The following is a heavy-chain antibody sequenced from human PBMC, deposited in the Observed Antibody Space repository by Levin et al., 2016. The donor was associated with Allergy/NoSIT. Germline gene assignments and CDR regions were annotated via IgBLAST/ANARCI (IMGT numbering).Heavy chain of an antibody. CDR3: ARGKGRAAATIWFQH. D-gene: IGHD2-15*01. J-gene: IGHJ1*01. CDR2: INPNSGGT. Sequence: WVRQAPGQGLEWMGWINPNSGGTNYAQKFQGWVTMTRDTSISTAYMELSRLRSDDTAVYYCARGKGRAAATIWFQHWGQGTLVTVSS. V-gene: IGHV1-2*04.